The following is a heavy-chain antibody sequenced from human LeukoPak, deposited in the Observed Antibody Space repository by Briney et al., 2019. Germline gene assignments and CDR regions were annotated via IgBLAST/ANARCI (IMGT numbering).Heavy chain of an antibody. J-gene: IGHJ4*02. D-gene: IGHD3-9*01. V-gene: IGHV1-24*01. CDR2: FDPGSGEI. Sequence: ASVKVSCKVSGYSITELSTHWVRQAPGKGLEWMGGFDPGSGEIIYEQKFQDRVNMTEDTSTDTAYMELSSQRSEDTALYYCATGTHYDLLPFWGQGTLVTLSS. CDR3: ATGTHYDLLPF. CDR1: GYSITELS.